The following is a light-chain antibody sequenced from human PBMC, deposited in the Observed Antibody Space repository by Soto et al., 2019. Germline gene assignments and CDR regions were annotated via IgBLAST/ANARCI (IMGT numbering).Light chain of an antibody. CDR2: EVS. CDR3: SSYTSSSTYV. Sequence: QSALTQPASVSGSPGQSIAISCTGTSSDIGGYNYVSWYQQHPGKAPKLMIYEVSNRPSGFSNRFSGSKSGNTASLTISVLQAEDADDYYCSSYTSSSTYVFGTGTKVTVL. J-gene: IGLJ1*01. CDR1: SSDIGGYNY. V-gene: IGLV2-14*01.